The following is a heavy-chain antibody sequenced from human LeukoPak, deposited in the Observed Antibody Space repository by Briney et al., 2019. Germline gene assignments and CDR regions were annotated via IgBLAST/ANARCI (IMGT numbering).Heavy chain of an antibody. CDR2: IWYDGSNK. D-gene: IGHD1-26*01. CDR1: GFTFSSYG. Sequence: GRSMRLSCAASGFTFSSYGFHWVRQAPGKGLEWVAVIWYDGSNKYYADSVKGRFTISRDSSKNTLYLQMNSLRAEDTAVYYCATSGATGFLWLWGQGTLVTVSS. V-gene: IGHV3-33*01. J-gene: IGHJ4*02. CDR3: ATSGATGFLWL.